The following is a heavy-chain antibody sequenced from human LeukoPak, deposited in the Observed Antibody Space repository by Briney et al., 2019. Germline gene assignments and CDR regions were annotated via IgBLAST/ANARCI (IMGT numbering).Heavy chain of an antibody. CDR1: GFTFSNYA. CDR3: ARNDRYSSSPRYYFDY. V-gene: IGHV3-23*01. Sequence: PGGSLRLSCAASGFTFSNYAMSWVRQAPGRGLEWVSTISGGGGSTYFTDSAKGRFTISRDNSKNTLHLQMNSLRAEDTALYYCARNDRYSSSPRYYFDYWGQGTLVTVSS. J-gene: IGHJ4*02. CDR2: ISGGGGST. D-gene: IGHD6-13*01.